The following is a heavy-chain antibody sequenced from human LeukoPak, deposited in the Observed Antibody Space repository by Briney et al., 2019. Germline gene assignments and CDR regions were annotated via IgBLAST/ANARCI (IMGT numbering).Heavy chain of an antibody. V-gene: IGHV1-58*02. J-gene: IGHJ6*02. Sequence: GASVKVSCKASGFTFTSSAMQWVRQARGQRLEWIGWIVVGSGNTNYAQKFQERVTITRDMSTSTAYMELSSLRSEDTAVYYCAAPSPITWPDYYGMDVWGQGTTVTVSS. CDR1: GFTFTSSA. CDR2: IVVGSGNT. CDR3: AAPSPITWPDYYGMDV.